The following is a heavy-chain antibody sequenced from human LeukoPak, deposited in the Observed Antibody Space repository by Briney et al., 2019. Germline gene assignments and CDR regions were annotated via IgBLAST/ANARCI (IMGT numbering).Heavy chain of an antibody. Sequence: PGGSLRLSCAASGFTFSDYYMSWIRQAPGKGLEWVSYISSSGSTIYYADSVKGRFTISRDNSKNTVYLLMNSLRTEDTAVYYCGRSRRINASLYYYTDVWGKGTTVTVSS. CDR2: ISSSGSTI. J-gene: IGHJ6*03. CDR1: GFTFSDYY. CDR3: GRSRRINASLYYYTDV. D-gene: IGHD2-15*01. V-gene: IGHV3-11*01.